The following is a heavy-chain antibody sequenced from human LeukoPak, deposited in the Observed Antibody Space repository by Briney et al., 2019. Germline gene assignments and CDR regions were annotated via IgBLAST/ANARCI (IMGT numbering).Heavy chain of an antibody. CDR2: IYYSGST. J-gene: IGHJ6*03. CDR3: ARVSSGKDYYYYMDV. D-gene: IGHD6-19*01. CDR1: GGSISSFY. Sequence: SETLSLTCTVSGGSISSFYWSWIRQPPGKGLEWIGYIYYSGSTNYNPSLKSRVTISVDTSKNQFSLKLSSVTAADTAVYYCARVSSGKDYYYYMDVWGKGTTVTVSS. V-gene: IGHV4-59*12.